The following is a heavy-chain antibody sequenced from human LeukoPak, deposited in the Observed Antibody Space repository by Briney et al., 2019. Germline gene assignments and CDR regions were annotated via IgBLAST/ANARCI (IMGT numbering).Heavy chain of an antibody. CDR2: ISYDGSNK. V-gene: IGHV3-30*18. J-gene: IGHJ4*02. Sequence: GGSLTLSCAASGFTFSSYGMHWVRQAPGKGLEWVAVISYDGSNKYYADSVKGRFTISRDNSKNTLYLQMNSLRAEDTAVYYCAKDPKGRIAVADYMGFFDYWGQGTLVTVSS. CDR3: AKDPKGRIAVADYMGFFDY. D-gene: IGHD6-19*01. CDR1: GFTFSSYG.